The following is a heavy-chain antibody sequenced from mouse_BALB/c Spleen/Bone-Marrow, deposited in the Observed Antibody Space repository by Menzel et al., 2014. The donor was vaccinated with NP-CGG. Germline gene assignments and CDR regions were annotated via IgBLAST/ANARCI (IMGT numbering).Heavy chain of an antibody. D-gene: IGHD1-1*01. Sequence: QVQLQQSGAELVKPGASVKLSCKASGYSFTNYYMYWVKRRPGQGLEWIGEINPSNGGTSFNEKFKNKATLTVDKSSSTAYMQLSSLTSEDSAVYYCTRSNYGYWYFDVWGAGTTVTVSS. V-gene: IGHV1S81*02. CDR2: INPSNGGT. CDR1: GYSFTNYY. J-gene: IGHJ1*01. CDR3: TRSNYGYWYFDV.